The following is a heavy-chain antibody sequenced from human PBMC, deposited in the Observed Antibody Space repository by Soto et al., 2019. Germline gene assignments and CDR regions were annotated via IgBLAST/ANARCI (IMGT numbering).Heavy chain of an antibody. V-gene: IGHV1-2*02. J-gene: IGHJ5*02. CDR1: GYPLTAKY. CDR3: EKGGSSWREWFDP. D-gene: IGHD6-13*01. CDR2: INPSSGGT. Sequence: ASVKVSCKASGYPLTAKYLHWVRQAPGQGLEWMGWINPSSGGTKEAQKFRGRVTMTRDTSISAAYMELSRLTSDDTAVYYGEKGGSSWREWFDPWGQGTVVTV.